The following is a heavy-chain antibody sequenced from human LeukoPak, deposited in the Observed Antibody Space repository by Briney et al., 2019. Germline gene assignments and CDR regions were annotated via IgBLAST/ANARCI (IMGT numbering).Heavy chain of an antibody. D-gene: IGHD2-2*01. J-gene: IGHJ4*02. Sequence: SETLSLTCTVSGGSISSGGYYWSWIRQHPGKGLEWIGYIYYSGSTYYNPSLKSRVTISVDTSKNQFSLKLSSVTAADTAVYYCAREDIVVVPAAFDYWDQGTLVTVSS. CDR3: AREDIVVVPAAFDY. V-gene: IGHV4-31*03. CDR2: IYYSGST. CDR1: GGSISSGGYY.